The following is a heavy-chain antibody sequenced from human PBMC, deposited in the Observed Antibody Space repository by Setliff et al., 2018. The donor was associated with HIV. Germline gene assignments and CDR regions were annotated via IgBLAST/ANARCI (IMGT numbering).Heavy chain of an antibody. CDR3: AREREPRGAFDV. Sequence: ASVKVSCKASGYTFTSYGITWVRQAPGQGLEWMGWISTYNGNTDYAQKLQGRVTMTTDTSTSTAYMELRSLRSDDSAVYYCAREREPRGAFDVWGQGTMVTVSS. J-gene: IGHJ3*01. CDR1: GYTFTSYG. CDR2: ISTYNGNT. V-gene: IGHV1-18*01. D-gene: IGHD1-26*01.